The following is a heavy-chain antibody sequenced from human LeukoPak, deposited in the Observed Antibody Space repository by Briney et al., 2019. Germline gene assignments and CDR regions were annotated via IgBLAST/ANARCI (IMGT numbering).Heavy chain of an antibody. CDR2: IYYSGST. Sequence: PSETLSLTCTVSGGSISSYYWSWIRQPPGKGLEWIGYIYYSGSTNYNPSLKSRVTISVDTSKNQFSLKLSSVTAADTAVYYCASHRDILTGYPPIDWGQGTLVTVSS. CDR3: ASHRDILTGYPPID. J-gene: IGHJ4*02. V-gene: IGHV4-59*12. CDR1: GGSISSYY. D-gene: IGHD3-9*01.